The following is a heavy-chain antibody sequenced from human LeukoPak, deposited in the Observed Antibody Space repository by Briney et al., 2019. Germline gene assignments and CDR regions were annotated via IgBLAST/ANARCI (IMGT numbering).Heavy chain of an antibody. Sequence: GGSLRLSCAASGFPISSFWLHWVRQVPGKGLVWVSHNKGDGTSSSYADSVKGRFTISRDNAKNTIYLQLNSLRVDDTAVYYCMRDWRYYGMDVWGQGTTVTVSS. D-gene: IGHD1-1*01. V-gene: IGHV3-74*01. CDR2: NKGDGTSS. CDR1: GFPISSFW. J-gene: IGHJ6*02. CDR3: MRDWRYYGMDV.